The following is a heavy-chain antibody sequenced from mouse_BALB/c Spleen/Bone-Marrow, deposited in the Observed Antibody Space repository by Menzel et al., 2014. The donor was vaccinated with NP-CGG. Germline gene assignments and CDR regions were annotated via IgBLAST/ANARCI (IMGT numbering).Heavy chain of an antibody. V-gene: IGHV5-4*02. CDR3: ARDSLYYYGSSYGYFDV. J-gene: IGHJ1*01. D-gene: IGHD1-1*01. CDR2: ISNGGSYT. Sequence: EVKLMESGGGLMKPGGSLKLSCAASGFTFSDYYMYWVRQTPEKRLEWVATISNGGSYTYSPDSVKGRFTISRDNAKNNLYLQMSSLKSEDTAMYYCARDSLYYYGSSYGYFDVWGAGTTVTVSS. CDR1: GFTFSDYY.